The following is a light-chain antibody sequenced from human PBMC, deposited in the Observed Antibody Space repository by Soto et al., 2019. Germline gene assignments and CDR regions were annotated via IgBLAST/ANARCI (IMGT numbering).Light chain of an antibody. CDR3: QQYTSYSG. V-gene: IGKV1-5*03. CDR2: KAS. CDR1: QSISSW. J-gene: IGKJ4*02. Sequence: DIQMTQSPSTLSASVGDRVTITCRASQSISSWLAWYQQKPGKAPKLLIYKASSLESGVPSRYSGSGSGTEFSLTVSSLQRDDFATYYCQQYTSYSGFGGGTKVEIK.